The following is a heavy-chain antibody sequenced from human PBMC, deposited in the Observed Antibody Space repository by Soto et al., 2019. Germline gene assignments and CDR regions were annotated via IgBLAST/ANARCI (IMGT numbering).Heavy chain of an antibody. CDR2: FDPEDGET. D-gene: IGHD5-18*01. CDR3: ATGRYSYGQIDD. V-gene: IGHV1-24*01. CDR1: GYTLTELS. Sequence: GASVKVSCKVSGYTLTELSMHWVRQAPGKGLEWMGGFDPEDGETIYAQKFQGRVTMTEDTSTDTAYMELSSLRSGDTAVYYCATGRYSYGQIDDWGQGTLVTVSS. J-gene: IGHJ4*02.